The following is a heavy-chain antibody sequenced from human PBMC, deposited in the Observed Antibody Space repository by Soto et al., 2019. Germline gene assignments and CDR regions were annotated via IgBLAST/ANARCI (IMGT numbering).Heavy chain of an antibody. Sequence: EVQLVESGGGLAQPGGSLRLSCAASGLTFSSYWMTWVRQAPGKGLEWVANIKQDGSGKYYVDSVKGRFTISRDNAKNSLYLQMNNLRVEDTHVYYCGRGEAIGDDPWGHGTLVTVSS. V-gene: IGHV3-7*01. D-gene: IGHD3-10*01. CDR3: GRGEAIGDDP. CDR2: IKQDGSGK. CDR1: GLTFSSYW. J-gene: IGHJ5*02.